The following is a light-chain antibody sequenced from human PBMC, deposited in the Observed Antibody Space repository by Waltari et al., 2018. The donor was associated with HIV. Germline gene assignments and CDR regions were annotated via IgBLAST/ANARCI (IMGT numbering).Light chain of an antibody. V-gene: IGLV2-14*01. J-gene: IGLJ2*01. Sequence: QSALTQPASVSASPGQSITISCTGTSRDVGGYNYVSWYQQHPSKAPKLMIYEVSNRPSGVSNRFSGSKSGNTASLTISGLQAEDEADYYCSSYTSSSTVVFGGGTKLTVL. CDR2: EVS. CDR3: SSYTSSSTVV. CDR1: SRDVGGYNY.